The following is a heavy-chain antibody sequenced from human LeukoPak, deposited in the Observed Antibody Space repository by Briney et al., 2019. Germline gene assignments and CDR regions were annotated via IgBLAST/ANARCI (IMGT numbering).Heavy chain of an antibody. CDR1: GFIFSSYR. V-gene: IGHV3-48*01. CDR3: AREFGS. Sequence: GGSLRLSCVGSGFIFSSYRMNWVRQVPGKGLEWISYISSSSTTLYYADSVKGRFTISRDNAKNSVFLQMNSLRAEDTAAYYCAREFGSWGQGTLVTVSS. CDR2: ISSSSTTL. J-gene: IGHJ4*02.